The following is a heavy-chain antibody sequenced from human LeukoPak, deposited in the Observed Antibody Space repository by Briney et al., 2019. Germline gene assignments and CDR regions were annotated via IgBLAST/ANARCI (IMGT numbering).Heavy chain of an antibody. CDR2: IYSDGVT. CDR3: ARDRAEGKTWVEFDP. CDR1: GFIVNSYA. Sequence: GGSLRLSCAASGFIVNSYAMSWVRQAPGKGLAWGSLIYSDGVTQYADSVKGRFTISRDNSKNTLYLQMNSLRDEDTAVYFCARDRAEGKTWVEFDPWGQGTLVTVSS. V-gene: IGHV3-66*02. J-gene: IGHJ5*02.